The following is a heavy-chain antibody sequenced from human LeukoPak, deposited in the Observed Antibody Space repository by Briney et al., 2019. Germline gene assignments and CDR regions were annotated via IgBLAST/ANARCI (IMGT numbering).Heavy chain of an antibody. Sequence: SETLSLTCTVSGGSISSHYWSWIRQPPGKGLEWIGYIYYSGSTNYNPSLKSRVTISVDTSKNQFSLKLSSVTAADTAVYYCARGKYQLLAPWGQGTLVTVSS. CDR2: IYYSGST. CDR1: GGSISSHY. J-gene: IGHJ5*02. V-gene: IGHV4-59*11. D-gene: IGHD2-2*01. CDR3: ARGKYQLLAP.